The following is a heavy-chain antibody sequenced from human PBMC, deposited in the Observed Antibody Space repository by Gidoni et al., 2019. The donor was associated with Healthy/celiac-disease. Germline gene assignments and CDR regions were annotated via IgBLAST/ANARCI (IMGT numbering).Heavy chain of an antibody. Sequence: EVQLVESGGGLVQPGGSLRLSCAASGFTFSSYEMNWVRQAPGKGLEWVSYISSSGSTIYYADSVKGRFTISRDNAKNSLYLQMNSLRAEDTAVYYCARAVGHSGYDFDYWGQGTLVTVSS. CDR1: GFTFSSYE. CDR2: ISSSGSTI. J-gene: IGHJ4*02. V-gene: IGHV3-48*03. D-gene: IGHD5-12*01. CDR3: ARAVGHSGYDFDY.